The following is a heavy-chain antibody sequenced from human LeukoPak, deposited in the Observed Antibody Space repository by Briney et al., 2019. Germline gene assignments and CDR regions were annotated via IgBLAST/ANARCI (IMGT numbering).Heavy chain of an antibody. CDR3: AKGRCSNWDGGDC. CDR2: IRGSGGIT. V-gene: IGHV3-23*01. Sequence: GGSLTLSCAASGFTFRSYYMIWVRQAPGEGLEWVSTIRGSGGITYYADSGKGRFTISRDESKNTLYLQMNSLRAEDTAVYYCAKGRCSNWDGGDCWGQGTLVTVSS. D-gene: IGHD1-20*01. J-gene: IGHJ4*02. CDR1: GFTFRSYY.